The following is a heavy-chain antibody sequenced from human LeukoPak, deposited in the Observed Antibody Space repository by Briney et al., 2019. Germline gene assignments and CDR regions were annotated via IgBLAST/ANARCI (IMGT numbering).Heavy chain of an antibody. CDR3: ARTGGWLSNFDF. CDR2: NDTAGSAT. CDR1: GFTFSNFW. D-gene: IGHD5-24*01. V-gene: IGHV3-74*01. J-gene: IGHJ4*02. Sequence: PGGSLRLSCTASGFTFSNFWMHWVRQAPGKGLVWVSGNDTAGSATRYADSVKGRFTISRDSAKNTLFLQINSLRAEDTAVYYCARTGGWLSNFDFWGQGSLVTVSS.